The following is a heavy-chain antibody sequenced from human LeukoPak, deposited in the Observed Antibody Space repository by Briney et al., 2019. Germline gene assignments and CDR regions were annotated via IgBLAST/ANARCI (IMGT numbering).Heavy chain of an antibody. CDR3: AREWLWFYFDY. Sequence: PGGSLRLSCAASGFTFSSYAMHWVRQAPGKGLEWVAVISYDGSNKYYADSVKGRFTISRDNSKNTLYLQMNSLRAEDTAVYYCAREWLWFYFDYWGQGTLVTVSS. V-gene: IGHV3-30-3*01. J-gene: IGHJ4*02. CDR1: GFTFSSYA. D-gene: IGHD5-18*01. CDR2: ISYDGSNK.